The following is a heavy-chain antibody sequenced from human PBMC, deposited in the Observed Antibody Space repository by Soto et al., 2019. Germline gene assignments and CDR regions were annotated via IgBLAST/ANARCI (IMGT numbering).Heavy chain of an antibody. CDR1: GFTFTSSA. CDR3: AAVDLHLYYYYGMDV. CDR2: IVVGSGNT. Sequence: SVKVSCKASGFTFTSSAVQWVRQARGQRLEWIGWIVVGSGNTNYAQKFQERVTITRDMSTGTAYMELSSLRAEDTAVYYCAAVDLHLYYYYGMDVWGQGTTVTVSS. J-gene: IGHJ6*02. V-gene: IGHV1-58*01.